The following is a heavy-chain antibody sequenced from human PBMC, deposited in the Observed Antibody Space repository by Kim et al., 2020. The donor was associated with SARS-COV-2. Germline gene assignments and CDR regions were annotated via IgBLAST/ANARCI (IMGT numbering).Heavy chain of an antibody. J-gene: IGHJ3*02. V-gene: IGHV3-30*04. CDR3: ARDSSLVVTAEEGYDAFDI. CDR2: ISYDGSNK. D-gene: IGHD2-21*02. Sequence: GGSLRLSCAASGFTFSSYAMHWVRQAPGKGLEWVAVISYDGSNKYYADSVKGRFTISRDNSKNTLYLQMNSLRAEDTAVYYCARDSSLVVTAEEGYDAFDIWGQGTMVTVSS. CDR1: GFTFSSYA.